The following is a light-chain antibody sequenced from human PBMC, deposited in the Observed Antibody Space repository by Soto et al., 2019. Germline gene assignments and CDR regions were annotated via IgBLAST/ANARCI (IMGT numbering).Light chain of an antibody. Sequence: EIVMTQSPATLSVSPGERATLSCRASQSVSSNLAWYQQKPGQAPRILIYCASTRATGIPARFSGSGSGTDFTLTISSLQSEDFSVYYCQQYNNSYTFGQGTKLEIK. CDR3: QQYNNSYT. CDR1: QSVSSN. CDR2: CAS. V-gene: IGKV3-15*01. J-gene: IGKJ2*01.